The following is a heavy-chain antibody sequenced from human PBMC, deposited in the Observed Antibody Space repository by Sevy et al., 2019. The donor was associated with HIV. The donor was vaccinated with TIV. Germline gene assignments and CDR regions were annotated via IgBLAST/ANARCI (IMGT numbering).Heavy chain of an antibody. Sequence: ASVKVSCKAFGGTFSSYAISWVRQAPGQGLEWMGGIIPISATANYEQKFQGRVTITADESTSTAYMEMSGLRSEDTAVYYCASTDYYDSDGYDLYAFDIWGQGTVVTVSS. CDR1: GGTFSSYA. D-gene: IGHD3-22*01. J-gene: IGHJ3*02. CDR2: IIPISATA. CDR3: ASTDYYDSDGYDLYAFDI. V-gene: IGHV1-69*13.